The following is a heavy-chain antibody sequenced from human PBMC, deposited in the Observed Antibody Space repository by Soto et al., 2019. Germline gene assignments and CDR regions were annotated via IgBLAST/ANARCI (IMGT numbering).Heavy chain of an antibody. V-gene: IGHV4-59*08. CDR3: ARALAPDVDYFDY. CDR1: GGSISSYY. CDR2: IYYSGST. Sequence: SETLSLTCTVSGGSISSYYWSWIWQPPGKGLEWIGYIYYSGSTNYNPSLKSRVTISVDTSKNQFSLKLSSVTAADTAVYYCARALAPDVDYFDYWGQGTLVTVSS. J-gene: IGHJ4*02.